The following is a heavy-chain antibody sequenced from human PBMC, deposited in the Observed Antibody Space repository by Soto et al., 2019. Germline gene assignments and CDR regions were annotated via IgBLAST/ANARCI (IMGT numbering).Heavy chain of an antibody. Sequence: PSETLSLTCTVSGGSISSYYWSWIRQPPGKGLEWIGEINHSGSTNFNPSLKSRVSISVDTSKKQFSLKLSFVTAADTAVYYCAAHLKTTVTAYWYFDLWGRGTLVTVSS. CDR3: AAHLKTTVTAYWYFDL. V-gene: IGHV4-34*01. J-gene: IGHJ2*01. CDR2: INHSGST. D-gene: IGHD4-17*01. CDR1: GGSISSYY.